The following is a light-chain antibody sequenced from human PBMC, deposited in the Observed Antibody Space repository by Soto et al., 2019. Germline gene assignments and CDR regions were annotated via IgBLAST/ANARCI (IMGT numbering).Light chain of an antibody. J-gene: IGKJ1*01. V-gene: IGKV3-20*01. CDR2: GAS. CDR1: QSVRTNS. Sequence: ETVLTQSPGTLSLSPGDRATLSCRASQSVRTNSLAWYQQKPGQAPRLLLYGASTRATGISDRFNGSGSGTDFTLTISRLELEDFGVYYCQQYGDSPQTFGQGTKV. CDR3: QQYGDSPQT.